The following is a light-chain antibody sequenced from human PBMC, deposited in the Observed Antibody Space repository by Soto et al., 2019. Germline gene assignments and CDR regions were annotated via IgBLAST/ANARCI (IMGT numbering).Light chain of an antibody. CDR2: GAS. V-gene: IGKV3-20*01. CDR1: QSVSSSY. J-gene: IGKJ1*01. Sequence: EIVFPQSPATLSLSPGERATLSCRASQSVSSSYLAWYQQKPGEAPRLLIYGASSRATGIPGRFSGSGSGTGFTLPIRRLEPEDSAVYFCQQYSSSPTFGQGTKVDIK. CDR3: QQYSSSPT.